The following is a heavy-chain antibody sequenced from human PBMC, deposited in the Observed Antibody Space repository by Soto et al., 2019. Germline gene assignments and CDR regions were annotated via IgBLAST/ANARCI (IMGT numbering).Heavy chain of an antibody. CDR3: AIDVHDTGGTIDY. CDR1: GFTFSTHG. V-gene: IGHV3-33*01. Sequence: QVQLVESGGGVVQPGRSLRLSCAGSGFTFSTHGMHWARQAPGKGLEWVAVIWYDGSNTFYSDSVKGRFTISRDNSKNSLYLQMNTLGAEDPAIYYCAIDVHDTGGTIDYWGQGTLVTVSS. J-gene: IGHJ4*02. D-gene: IGHD2-8*02. CDR2: IWYDGSNT.